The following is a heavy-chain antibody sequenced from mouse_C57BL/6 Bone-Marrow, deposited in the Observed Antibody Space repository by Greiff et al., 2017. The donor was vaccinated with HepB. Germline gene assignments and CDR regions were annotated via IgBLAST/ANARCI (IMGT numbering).Heavy chain of an antibody. J-gene: IGHJ4*01. CDR2: ISDGGSYT. Sequence: EVNVVESGGGLVKPGGSLKLSCAASGFTFSSYAMSWVRQTPEKRLEWVATISDGGSYTYYPDNVKGRFTISRDNAKNNLYLQMSHLKSEDTAMYYCSRARTTVLYYYAMDYWGQGTSVTVSS. V-gene: IGHV5-4*03. D-gene: IGHD1-1*01. CDR3: SRARTTVLYYYAMDY. CDR1: GFTFSSYA.